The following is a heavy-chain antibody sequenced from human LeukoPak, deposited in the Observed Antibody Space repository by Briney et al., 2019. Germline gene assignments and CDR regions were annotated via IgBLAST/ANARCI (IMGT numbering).Heavy chain of an antibody. Sequence: PSETLSLTCTVSGGSISSGDYYWSWIRQPPGKGLEWIGYIYYSGSTYYNPSLKSRVTISVDTSKNQFSLKLSSVTAADTAVYYCARSVVVASYGMDVWGQGTTVTVSS. J-gene: IGHJ6*02. V-gene: IGHV4-30-4*08. D-gene: IGHD2-15*01. CDR1: GGSISSGDYY. CDR3: ARSVVVASYGMDV. CDR2: IYYSGST.